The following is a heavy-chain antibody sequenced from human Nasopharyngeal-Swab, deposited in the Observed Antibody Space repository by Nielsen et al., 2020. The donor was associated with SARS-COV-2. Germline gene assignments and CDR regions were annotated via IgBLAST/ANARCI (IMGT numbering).Heavy chain of an antibody. Sequence: ASVKVSCKASGYTFTSYAMSWVRQAPGQGLEWMGWINTNTGNPTYAQGFTGRFVFSLDTSVSTAYLQISSLKAEDTAVYYCARTPVTYYYYGMDVWGQGPRSPSP. V-gene: IGHV7-4-1*02. CDR1: GYTFTSYA. D-gene: IGHD5-18*01. CDR3: ARTPVTYYYYGMDV. J-gene: IGHJ6*02. CDR2: INTNTGNP.